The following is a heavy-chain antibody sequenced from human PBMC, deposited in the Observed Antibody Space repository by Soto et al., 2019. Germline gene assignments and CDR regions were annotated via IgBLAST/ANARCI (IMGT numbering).Heavy chain of an antibody. V-gene: IGHV1-2*02. CDR2: INPNSGGT. CDR1: GYTFTGYY. Sequence: GSVNVSCKASGYTFTGYYMHWVRQAPGQGLEWMGWINPNSGGTNYAQKFQGRVTMTRDTSISTAYMELSRLRSDDTAVYYCARARGEYSSTAYYYYCMDVWGHGRTVTVS. J-gene: IGHJ6*02. CDR3: ARARGEYSSTAYYYYCMDV. D-gene: IGHD6-6*01.